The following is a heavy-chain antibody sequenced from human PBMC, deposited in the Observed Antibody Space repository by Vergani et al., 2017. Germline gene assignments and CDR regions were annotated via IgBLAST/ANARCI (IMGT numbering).Heavy chain of an antibody. CDR2: ISYDGSNK. CDR1: GFTFSSYA. J-gene: IGHJ4*02. V-gene: IGHV3-30*07. CDR3: ARGGAAATRQFDY. Sequence: QVQLVESGGGVVQPGRSLRLSCAASGFTFSSYAMHWVRQAPGKGLEWVAVISYDGSNKYYADSVKGRFTISRENAKNSLYLQMNSLRAGDTAVYYCARGGAAATRQFDYWGQGTLVTVSS. D-gene: IGHD6-13*01.